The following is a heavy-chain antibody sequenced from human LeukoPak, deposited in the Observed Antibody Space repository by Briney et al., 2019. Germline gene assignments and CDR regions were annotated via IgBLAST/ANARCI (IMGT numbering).Heavy chain of an antibody. CDR3: TGDAGNYGWGDIADY. D-gene: IGHD3-10*01. CDR2: IRSKAYGGTT. CDR1: GFTFGDYA. V-gene: IGHV3-49*04. Sequence: GGSLRLSCTASGFTFGDYAMSWVRQAPGKGLECVGFIRSKAYGGTTEYAASVKGRFTISRDDSKSIAYLQMNSLKTEDTAVYYCTGDAGNYGWGDIADYWGQGTLVTVSS. J-gene: IGHJ4*02.